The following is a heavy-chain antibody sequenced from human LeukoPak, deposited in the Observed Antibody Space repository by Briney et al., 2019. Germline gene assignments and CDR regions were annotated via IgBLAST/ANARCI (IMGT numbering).Heavy chain of an antibody. CDR2: IHHSGST. CDR3: ATEEGYNAY. D-gene: IGHD5-24*01. V-gene: IGHV4-34*01. Sequence: KPSETLSLTCAVYGGSFSAYYWSWIRQSPGKGLEWIGKIHHSGSTKYNPSLKSRVTISVGMSQSQFSLKLTSVTAADTAVYYCATEEGYNAYWGQGILVTVSS. J-gene: IGHJ4*02. CDR1: GGSFSAYY.